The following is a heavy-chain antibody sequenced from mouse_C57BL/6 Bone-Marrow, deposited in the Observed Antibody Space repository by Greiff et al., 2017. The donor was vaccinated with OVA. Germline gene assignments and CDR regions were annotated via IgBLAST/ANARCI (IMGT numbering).Heavy chain of an antibody. CDR2: ISGGGGNT. D-gene: IGHD2-4*01. V-gene: IGHV5-9*01. CDR3: TRPGTGDYDYVDY. J-gene: IGHJ2*01. CDR1: GFTFSSYT. Sequence: EVKVVESGGGLVKPGGSLKLSCAASGFTFSSYTMSWVRQTPEKRLEWVANISGGGGNTYYPDSVKGRLTISRDTAKNTLYLQMSMLRSEDTALDYGTRPGTGDYDYVDYWGQGTTLTVSS.